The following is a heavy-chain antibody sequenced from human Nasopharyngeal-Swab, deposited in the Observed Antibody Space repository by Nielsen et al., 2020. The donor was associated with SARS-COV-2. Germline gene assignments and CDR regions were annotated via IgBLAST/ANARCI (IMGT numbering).Heavy chain of an antibody. J-gene: IGHJ4*02. V-gene: IGHV3-48*03. CDR2: ISSSGSTI. D-gene: IGHD3-22*01. CDR3: ARVGLHYYDSSGPFDY. Sequence: GESLKLSCAASGFTFSSYEMNWVRQAPGKGLKWVSYISSSGSTIYYADSVKGRFTISRDNAKNSLYLQMNSLRAEDTAVYYCARVGLHYYDSSGPFDYWGQGTLVTVSS. CDR1: GFTFSSYE.